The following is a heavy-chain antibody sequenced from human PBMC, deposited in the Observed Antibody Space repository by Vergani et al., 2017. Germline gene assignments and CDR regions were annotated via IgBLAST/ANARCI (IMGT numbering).Heavy chain of an antibody. V-gene: IGHV4-30-4*08. J-gene: IGHJ4*02. D-gene: IGHD3-22*01. CDR1: GGSINSDDFY. Sequence: QVQLRESGPGLVKPSQTLSLTCSVSGGSINSDDFYWNWIRQSPGKGLEWIGNINNNERTSYNPSLTSRVTISLDKSKSQFSLTLKSVTAADTAVYFCASDRPDFYGKDGFYFFRNTYFDNWGQGILVAVSS. CDR3: ASDRPDFYGKDGFYFFRNTYFDN. CDR2: INNNERT.